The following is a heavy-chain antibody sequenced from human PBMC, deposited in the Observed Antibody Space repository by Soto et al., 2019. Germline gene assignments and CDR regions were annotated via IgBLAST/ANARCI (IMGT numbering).Heavy chain of an antibody. V-gene: IGHV1-2*02. D-gene: IGHD3-3*01. CDR2: INPNSGGT. CDR1: GYTFTGYY. Sequence: RASVKVSCKASGYTFTGYYMHWVRQAPGQGLEWMGWINPNSGGTNYAQKFQGRVTMTRDTSISTAYMELSRLRSDDTAVYYCARDATYYDFWSGYPTGNWFDPWGQGTLVTVSS. CDR3: ARDATYYDFWSGYPTGNWFDP. J-gene: IGHJ5*02.